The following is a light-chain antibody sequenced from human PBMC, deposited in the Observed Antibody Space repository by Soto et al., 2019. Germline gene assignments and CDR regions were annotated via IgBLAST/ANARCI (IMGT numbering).Light chain of an antibody. CDR2: EGS. CDR3: CSYAGYSTFV. Sequence: QSALTQPASVSGSPGQSITISCTGTSSDVGSYTLVSWYQQHPGKGPKLMIYEGSKRPSGVSNRFSGSKSGNTASLTISGLQAEDEADCYCCSYAGYSTFVFGTGTKVTVL. CDR1: SSDVGSYTL. V-gene: IGLV2-23*01. J-gene: IGLJ1*01.